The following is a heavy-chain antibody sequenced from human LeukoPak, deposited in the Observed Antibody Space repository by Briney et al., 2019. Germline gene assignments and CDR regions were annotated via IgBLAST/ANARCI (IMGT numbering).Heavy chain of an antibody. CDR3: ARAVEGRVDY. V-gene: IGHV4-31*03. J-gene: IGHJ4*02. CDR2: IYYSGST. CDR1: GGSISSGGYF. Sequence: SQTLSLTCTVSGGSISSGGYFWTWIRQHPGKGLEWIGYIYYSGSTYYNPSLKSRVTISVDTSKNQFSLKLSSMTAADTAVYYCARAVEGRVDYWGQGTLVTVSS. D-gene: IGHD5-24*01.